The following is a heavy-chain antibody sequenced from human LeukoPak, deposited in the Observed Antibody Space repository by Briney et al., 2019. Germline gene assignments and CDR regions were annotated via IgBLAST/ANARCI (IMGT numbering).Heavy chain of an antibody. J-gene: IGHJ4*02. D-gene: IGHD5-12*01. CDR1: GYTFTNYA. Sequence: ASVKVSCKASGYTFTNYAISWVRQAPGQGLEWVGWISAYNGNTNYAQKLQGRVTMTTDTSTSTACMDLRSLRSDDTAVYYCARVRNSGFRYVDSWGQGTLVTVSS. CDR2: ISAYNGNT. V-gene: IGHV1-18*01. CDR3: ARVRNSGFRYVDS.